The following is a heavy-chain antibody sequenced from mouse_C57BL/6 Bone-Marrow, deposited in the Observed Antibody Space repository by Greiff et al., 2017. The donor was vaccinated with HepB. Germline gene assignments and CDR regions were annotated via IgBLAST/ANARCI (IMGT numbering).Heavy chain of an antibody. CDR3: TTDGYGV. Sequence: EVKLQESGAELVRPGASVKLSCTASGFNIKDDYMHWVKQRPEQGLEWIGWIDPENGDTEYASQFQGKATITADTSSNTAYLQLSSLTSEDTAVYYCTTDGYGVWGTGTTVTVSS. CDR1: GFNIKDDY. J-gene: IGHJ1*03. D-gene: IGHD2-2*01. V-gene: IGHV14-4*01. CDR2: IDPENGDT.